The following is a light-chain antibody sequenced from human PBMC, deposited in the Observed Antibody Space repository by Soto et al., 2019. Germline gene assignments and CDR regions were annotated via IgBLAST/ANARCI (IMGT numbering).Light chain of an antibody. CDR1: SSDVGGHDY. Sequence: QSALTQPPSASGSPGQSVTISCTGTSSDVGGHDYVSWYQQHPGKAPKLMIYEVTKRPSGVPDRFSGSKSGNTASLTVSGRQAEDEADYYCSAYAGSNNLVFGTGTKLTVL. J-gene: IGLJ1*01. V-gene: IGLV2-8*01. CDR3: SAYAGSNNLV. CDR2: EVT.